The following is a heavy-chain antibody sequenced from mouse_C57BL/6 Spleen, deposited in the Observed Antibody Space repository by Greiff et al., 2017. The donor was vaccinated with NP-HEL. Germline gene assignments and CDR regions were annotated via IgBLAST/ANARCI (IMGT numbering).Heavy chain of an antibody. Sequence: VQLQQPGAKLVKPGASVKLSCKASGYTFTSYWMQWVKQRPGQGLEWIGEIDPSDSYTNYNQKFKGKATLAVDTSSSTAYMQLSSLTSEDSAVYYCAIYSFFYWGQGTLVTVSA. CDR2: IDPSDSYT. CDR3: AIYSFFY. CDR1: GYTFTSYW. D-gene: IGHD2-1*01. V-gene: IGHV1-50*01. J-gene: IGHJ3*01.